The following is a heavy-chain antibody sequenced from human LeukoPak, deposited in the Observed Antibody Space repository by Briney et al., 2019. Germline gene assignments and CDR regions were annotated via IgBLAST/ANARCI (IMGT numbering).Heavy chain of an antibody. CDR1: GGSFSGYY. D-gene: IGHD5-18*01. V-gene: IGHV4-34*01. CDR2: IYHSGTT. Sequence: SETLSLTCAVYGGSFSGYYWSWIRQPAGKGLEWIGIIYHSGTTYSNPSLKSRVTISVDTSKNQFSLKLSSVTAEDTAFYYCARGAYSYVGYFDYWGRGTLVTVSS. J-gene: IGHJ4*02. CDR3: ARGAYSYVGYFDY.